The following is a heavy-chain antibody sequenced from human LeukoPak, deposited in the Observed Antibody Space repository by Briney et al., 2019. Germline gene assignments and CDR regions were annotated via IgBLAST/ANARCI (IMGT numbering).Heavy chain of an antibody. J-gene: IGHJ4*02. V-gene: IGHV3-48*04. CDR3: ARVGVPGGFDY. D-gene: IGHD2-2*01. CDR1: GFTFSSYS. Sequence: GGPLRLSCAASGFTFSSYSMNWVRQAPGKGLEWVSYISSSSSTIYYADSVKGRFTISRDNAKNSLYPQMNSLRAEDTAVYYCARVGVPGGFDYWGQGTLVTVSS. CDR2: ISSSSSTI.